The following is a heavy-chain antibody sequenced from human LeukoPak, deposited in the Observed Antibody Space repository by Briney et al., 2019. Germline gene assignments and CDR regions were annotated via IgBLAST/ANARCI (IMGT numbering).Heavy chain of an antibody. CDR1: GGSISSYY. J-gene: IGHJ6*03. D-gene: IGHD2-15*01. CDR2: IYTSGST. V-gene: IGHV4-4*07. Sequence: SETLSLTCTVSGGSISSYYWSWIRQPAGKGLEWIGRIYTSGSTNYNPSLKSRVTMSVDTSKNQFFLNLNSVTAADTAVYYCARVSCSGVSRYHYYYYMDVWGRGTTVTVSS. CDR3: ARVSCSGVSRYHYYYYMDV.